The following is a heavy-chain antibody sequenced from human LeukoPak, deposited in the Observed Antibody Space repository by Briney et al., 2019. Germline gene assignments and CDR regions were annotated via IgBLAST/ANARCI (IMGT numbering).Heavy chain of an antibody. Sequence: GGSLRLSCAASGFTFSSYAMHWVRQAPGKGLEWVAVISYDGSNKYYADSVKGRFTISRDNSRNTLYLQMNSVRAEDTALYYCAKDLGAYAFDIWGQGTLVTVSS. CDR1: GFTFSSYA. V-gene: IGHV3-30*04. CDR2: ISYDGSNK. D-gene: IGHD3-16*01. J-gene: IGHJ3*02. CDR3: AKDLGAYAFDI.